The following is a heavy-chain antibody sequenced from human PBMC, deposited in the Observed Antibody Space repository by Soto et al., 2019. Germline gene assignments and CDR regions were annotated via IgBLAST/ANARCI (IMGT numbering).Heavy chain of an antibody. CDR2: ITSTSSTK. J-gene: IGHJ6*02. CDR1: GFTFSSHT. V-gene: IGHV3-48*02. CDR3: ARRITMVRGPYYYYAMDV. Sequence: GGSLRLSCAASGFTFSSHTMNWVRQAPGKGLEWISYITSTSSTKNYADSVKGRFTISRDNANNSLYLQMNSLRDEDTAVYYCARRITMVRGPYYYYAMDVWGQGTTVTVSS. D-gene: IGHD3-10*01.